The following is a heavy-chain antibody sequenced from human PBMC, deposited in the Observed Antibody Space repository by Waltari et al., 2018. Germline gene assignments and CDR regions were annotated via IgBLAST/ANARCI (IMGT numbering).Heavy chain of an antibody. D-gene: IGHD6-19*01. CDR2: IVPNVGIT. CDR3: AAGVAGTSNFYGMDV. Sequence: QVQLVQSGAEVKKPGSSVKVSCKASKGTFSSYTINWVRQAPGQGLEWMGRIVPNVGITNYAQKIQGRGTITADKSTSTAYMELSSLKSEDTALYYCAAGVAGTSNFYGMDVWGQGTTVTVSS. J-gene: IGHJ6*02. CDR1: KGTFSSYT. V-gene: IGHV1-69*02.